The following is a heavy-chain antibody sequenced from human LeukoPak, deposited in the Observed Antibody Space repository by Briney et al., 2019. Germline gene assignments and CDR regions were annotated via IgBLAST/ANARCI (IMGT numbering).Heavy chain of an antibody. CDR1: GFTFSSYS. Sequence: PGGSLRLSCAASGFTFSSYSMNWVRQAPGKGLEWVSSISSSSSYIYYADSVKGRFTISRDNAKNSLYLQMNSLRAEDTAVYYCARELGIAAAVPGGRYYYGMDVWGQGTTVTVSS. CDR3: ARELGIAAAVPGGRYYYGMDV. J-gene: IGHJ6*02. CDR2: ISSSSSYI. V-gene: IGHV3-21*01. D-gene: IGHD6-13*01.